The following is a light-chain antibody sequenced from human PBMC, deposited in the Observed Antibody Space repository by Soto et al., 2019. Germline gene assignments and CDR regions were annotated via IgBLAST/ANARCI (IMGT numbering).Light chain of an antibody. J-gene: IGLJ2*01. CDR3: HSYHSGNVV. CDR2: EDN. Sequence: NFMLTQPHSESESPGKTVTISCTRISGSIASNYVQWYQQRPGSAPTPVIYEDNERPSGVPDRFSGSIDSSSNSASLTISGLKTDDEADYYCHSYHSGNVVFGGGTKLTVL. CDR1: SGSIASNY. V-gene: IGLV6-57*04.